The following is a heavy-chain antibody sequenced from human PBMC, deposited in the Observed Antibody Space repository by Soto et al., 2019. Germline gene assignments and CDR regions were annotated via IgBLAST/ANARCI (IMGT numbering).Heavy chain of an antibody. CDR1: GGSISSGGYY. CDR2: IYYSGST. J-gene: IGHJ5*02. D-gene: IGHD5-18*01. CDR3: AIQQGTGYSYGYNNWFDP. V-gene: IGHV4-31*03. Sequence: PSETLSLTCTVSGGSISSGGYYWSWIRQHPGKGLEWIGYIYYSGSTYYNPSLKSRVTISVDTSKNQLSLKLSSVTAADTAVYYCAIQQGTGYSYGYNNWFDPWGQGTLVTVSS.